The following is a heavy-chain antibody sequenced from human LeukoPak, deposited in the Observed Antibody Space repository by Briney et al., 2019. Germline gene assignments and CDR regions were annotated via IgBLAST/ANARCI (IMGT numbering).Heavy chain of an antibody. D-gene: IGHD6-19*01. CDR3: ARDGYSSHFDY. J-gene: IGHJ4*02. CDR2: TNQDESEK. V-gene: IGHV3-7*01. CDR1: GFTFRSIW. Sequence: TGGPLRLSCAASGFTFRSIWLSGVRQAPGKGLEWVANTNQDESEKNYVDSVKGRFTISRDNAKNSLYLQMNSLRAEDTAVYYCARDGYSSHFDYWGQGTLVTVSS.